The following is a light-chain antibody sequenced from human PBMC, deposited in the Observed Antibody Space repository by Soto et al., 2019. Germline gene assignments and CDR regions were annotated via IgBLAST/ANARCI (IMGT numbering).Light chain of an antibody. CDR2: VAS. CDR3: QQSASTPRT. Sequence: DIQMTQSPSSLSASVGDRVTITCRASQSISSFLNWYQQKPGEAPKLLIYVASSLHSGVPSRFSGSGSGTDFTLTINSLQPEDFATYYCQQSASTPRTFGPGTKVEIK. J-gene: IGKJ3*01. V-gene: IGKV1-39*01. CDR1: QSISSF.